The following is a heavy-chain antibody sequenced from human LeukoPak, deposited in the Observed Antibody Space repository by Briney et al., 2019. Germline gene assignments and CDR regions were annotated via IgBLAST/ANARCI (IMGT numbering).Heavy chain of an antibody. CDR3: GRAPIKSSGYKIGGAFDI. J-gene: IGHJ3*02. CDR2: INWNGGST. D-gene: IGHD3-22*01. V-gene: IGHV3-20*04. CDR1: GFTFDDYG. Sequence: GGSLRLSCAASGFTFDDYGMSWVRQAPGKGLEWVSGINWNGGSTGYADSVKGRFTISRDNAKNSLYLQMNSLRAEDTALYYCGRAPIKSSGYKIGGAFDIWGQGTMVTVSS.